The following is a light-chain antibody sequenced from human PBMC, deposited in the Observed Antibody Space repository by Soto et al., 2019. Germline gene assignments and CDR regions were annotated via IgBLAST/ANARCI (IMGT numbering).Light chain of an antibody. CDR1: QSVSSY. CDR3: QQRSKWPPTT. V-gene: IGKV3-11*01. J-gene: IGKJ2*01. CDR2: DAS. Sequence: EIVLTQSPATLSLSPGERATLSCRASQSVSSYLAWYQQKPGKAPRLLIYDASNRATGIPARFSGSGSGTDFTLTISSLEPEDFAGYYCQQRSKWPPTTFGQGTKLESK.